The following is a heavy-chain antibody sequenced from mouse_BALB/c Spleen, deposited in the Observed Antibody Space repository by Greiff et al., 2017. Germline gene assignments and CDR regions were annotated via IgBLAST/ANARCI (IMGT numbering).Heavy chain of an antibody. V-gene: IGHV5-6-5*01. Sequence: EVQRVESGGGLVKPGGSLKLSCAASGFTFSSYAMSWVRQTPEKRLEWVASISSGGSTYYPDSVKGRFTISRDNARNILYLQMSSLRSEDTAMYYCAREGTAGGYFDYWGQGTTLTVSS. CDR2: ISSGGST. CDR3: AREGTAGGYFDY. J-gene: IGHJ2*01. CDR1: GFTFSSYA. D-gene: IGHD1-2*01.